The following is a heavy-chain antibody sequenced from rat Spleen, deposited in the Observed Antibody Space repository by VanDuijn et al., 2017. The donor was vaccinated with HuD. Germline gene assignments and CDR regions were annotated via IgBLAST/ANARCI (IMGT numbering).Heavy chain of an antibody. V-gene: IGHV5-19*01. Sequence: EVQLVESGGGLVQPGRSLKLSCVASGFTFNNYWMTWIRQAPTKGLEWVASISPSGGITNYRDSVKGRFTISRDNAENTLYLQMDSLRSEDTATYYCATGPRILRLDWFAYWGQGTLVTVSS. J-gene: IGHJ3*01. CDR1: GFTFNNYW. D-gene: IGHD1-6*01. CDR2: ISPSGGIT. CDR3: ATGPRILRLDWFAY.